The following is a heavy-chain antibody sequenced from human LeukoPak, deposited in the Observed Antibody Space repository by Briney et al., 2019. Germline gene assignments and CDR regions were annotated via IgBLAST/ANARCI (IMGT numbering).Heavy chain of an antibody. D-gene: IGHD3-22*01. J-gene: IGHJ4*02. V-gene: IGHV4-38-2*02. CDR3: ARARNYYDSSGHDY. CDR1: GYSISSGYY. Sequence: SETLSLTCTVSGYSISSGYYWGWIRQPPGKGLEWIGSIYYSGSTYYNPSLKSRVTISVDTSKNQFSLKLSSVTAADTAVYYCARARNYYDSSGHDYWGQGTLVTVSS. CDR2: IYYSGST.